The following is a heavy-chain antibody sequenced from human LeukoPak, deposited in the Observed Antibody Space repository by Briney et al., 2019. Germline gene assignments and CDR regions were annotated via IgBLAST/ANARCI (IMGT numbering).Heavy chain of an antibody. D-gene: IGHD3-22*01. CDR3: ATGPDSSGYNSEYSFEY. Sequence: SVKVSCKASGGTFSSYGSSWVRQAPGQGLEWMGGIIPIFGTANYAQKFQGRVTITADESTSTAYMELSSLRAEDTAVYYCATGPDSSGYNSEYSFEYWGQGTLVTVSS. CDR2: IIPIFGTA. V-gene: IGHV1-69*13. CDR1: GGTFSSYG. J-gene: IGHJ4*02.